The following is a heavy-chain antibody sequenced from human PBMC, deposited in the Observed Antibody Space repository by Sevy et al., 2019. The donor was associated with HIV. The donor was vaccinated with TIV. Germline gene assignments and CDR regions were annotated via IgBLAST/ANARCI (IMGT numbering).Heavy chain of an antibody. V-gene: IGHV4-59*01. CDR3: ARSNRYCSSTSCYPNWFDP. J-gene: IGHJ5*02. CDR1: GGSISSYY. Sequence: SETLSLTCTVSGGSISSYYWSWIRQPPGKGLEWIGYIYYSGSTNYNPSLKSRVTISVDTSKNQFSLKLSSVTAADTAVYYCARSNRYCSSTSCYPNWFDPWGQGTLVTVSS. CDR2: IYYSGST. D-gene: IGHD2-2*01.